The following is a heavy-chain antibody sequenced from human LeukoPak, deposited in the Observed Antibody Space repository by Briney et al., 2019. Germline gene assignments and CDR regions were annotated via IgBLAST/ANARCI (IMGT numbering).Heavy chain of an antibody. D-gene: IGHD2-21*02. Sequence: SVKVSCKASGYTFTSYGISWVRQAPGQGLEWMGRIIPIFGIANYAQKFQGRVTITADKSTSTAFMELSSLRSEDTAVYYCAIGDRGVMKGAFDIWGQGTMVTVSS. CDR1: GYTFTSYG. J-gene: IGHJ3*02. CDR2: IIPIFGIA. CDR3: AIGDRGVMKGAFDI. V-gene: IGHV1-69*04.